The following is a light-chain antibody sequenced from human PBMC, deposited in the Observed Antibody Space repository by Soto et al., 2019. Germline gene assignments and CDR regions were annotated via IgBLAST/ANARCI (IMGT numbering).Light chain of an antibody. CDR1: QSLLHSTGYNY. CDR3: LQDIKRPPT. J-gene: IGKJ2*01. CDR2: LGS. Sequence: DIGMTHSPLSLPVTPGEPASISCRASQSLLHSTGYNYLDWYLQKPGQSPQLLIFLGSNRASGVPERFSGSGSDTDFTLKISSVEAEDVAVHFCLQDIKRPPTFGQGTKVEIX. V-gene: IGKV2-28*01.